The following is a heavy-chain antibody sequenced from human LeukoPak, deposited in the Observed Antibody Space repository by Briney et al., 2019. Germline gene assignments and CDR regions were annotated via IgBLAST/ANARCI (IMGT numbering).Heavy chain of an antibody. CDR1: GYTFTSYA. CDR3: ARDGELVGATTLDY. D-gene: IGHD1-26*01. J-gene: IGHJ4*02. CDR2: INAGNGNT. Sequence: ASVKVSCKASGYTFTSYAMHWVRQAPGQRLDWMRWINAGNGNTKYSQKFQGRVTITRDTSASTAYMELSSLRSEDTAVYYCARDGELVGATTLDYWGQGTLVTVSS. V-gene: IGHV1-3*01.